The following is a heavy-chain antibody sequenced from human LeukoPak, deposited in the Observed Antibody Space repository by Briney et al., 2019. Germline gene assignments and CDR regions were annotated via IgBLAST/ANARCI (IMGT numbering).Heavy chain of an antibody. CDR2: IYYSGST. CDR1: GGSISSYY. V-gene: IGHV4-59*01. CDR3: ARATVTRTPWFDP. Sequence: PSETLSLTCTVSGGSISSYYWSWIRQPPGKGLEWIGYIYYSGSTNYNPSLKSRVTISVDTSKNQFSLKLSSVTAADTAVYYCARATVTRTPWFDPWGQGTLVIVSS. J-gene: IGHJ5*02. D-gene: IGHD4-17*01.